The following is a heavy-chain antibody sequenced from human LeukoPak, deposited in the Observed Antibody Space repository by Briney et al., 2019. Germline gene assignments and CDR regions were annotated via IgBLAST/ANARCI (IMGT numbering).Heavy chain of an antibody. Sequence: SVKVSCKASGGTFSSYTISWVRQAPGQGLQWMRRIIPILGIANYAQKFQGRVTITADKSTSTAYMELSSLRSEDTAVYYCARGYCSGGSCYYFDYWGQGTLVTVSS. D-gene: IGHD2-15*01. CDR1: GGTFSSYT. CDR2: IIPILGIA. CDR3: ARGYCSGGSCYYFDY. J-gene: IGHJ4*02. V-gene: IGHV1-69*02.